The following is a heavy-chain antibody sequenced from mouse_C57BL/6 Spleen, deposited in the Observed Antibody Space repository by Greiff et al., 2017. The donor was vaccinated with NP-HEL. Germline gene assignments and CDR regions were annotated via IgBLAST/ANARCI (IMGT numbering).Heavy chain of an antibody. J-gene: IGHJ1*03. CDR2: IRSKSNNYAT. D-gene: IGHD1-1*01. CDR1: GFSFNTYA. V-gene: IGHV10-1*01. CDR3: VRLGDYGSSYISYWYFDV. Sequence: EVHLVESGGGLVQPKGSLKLSCAASGFSFNTYAMNWVRQAPGKGLEWVARIRSKSNNYATYYADSVKDRFTISRDDSESMLYLQMNNLKTEETAMYYCVRLGDYGSSYISYWYFDVWGTGTTVTVSS.